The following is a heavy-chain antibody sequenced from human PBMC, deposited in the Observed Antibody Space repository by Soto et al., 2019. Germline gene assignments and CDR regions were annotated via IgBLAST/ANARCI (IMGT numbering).Heavy chain of an antibody. CDR2: ISYDGSNK. V-gene: IGHV3-30*18. D-gene: IGHD3-16*01. CDR3: AKDWLSWFDT. CDR1: GFTFSSYG. Sequence: GGSLRLSCAASGFTFSSYGMHWVRQAPGKGLEWVAVISYDGSNKYYADSVKGRFTISRDNSKNTLYLQMNSLRAEDTAVYYCAKDWLSWFDTWGQGTLVTVSS. J-gene: IGHJ5*02.